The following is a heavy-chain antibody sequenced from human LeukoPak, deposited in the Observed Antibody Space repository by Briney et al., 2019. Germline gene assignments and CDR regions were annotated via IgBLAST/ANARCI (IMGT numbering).Heavy chain of an antibody. V-gene: IGHV3-20*04. Sequence: SGGSLRLSCAASGFTFDDYAMSWVRQAPGKGLECVSGINWNGGSTGYADSVKGRFTISRDNAKNSLYLQMNSLKAEDTAVYYCARVGLDWVYRGAFDIWGQGTMVTVSS. CDR1: GFTFDDYA. CDR2: INWNGGST. D-gene: IGHD3-10*01. J-gene: IGHJ3*02. CDR3: ARVGLDWVYRGAFDI.